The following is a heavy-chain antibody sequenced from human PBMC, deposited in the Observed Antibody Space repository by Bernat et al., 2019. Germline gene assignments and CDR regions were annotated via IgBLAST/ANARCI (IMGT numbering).Heavy chain of an antibody. Sequence: QVQLVQSGAEVKKPGASVKVSCKASGYTFTSYGISWVQQAPGQGLEWMGWISAYNGNTNYAQKLQGRVTMTTDTSTSTAYMELMSLRSDDTAVYYCARAHILTGSRNYGMDVWGQGTTVTVSS. CDR3: ARAHILTGSRNYGMDV. CDR1: GYTFTSYG. CDR2: ISAYNGNT. V-gene: IGHV1-18*01. J-gene: IGHJ6*02. D-gene: IGHD3-9*01.